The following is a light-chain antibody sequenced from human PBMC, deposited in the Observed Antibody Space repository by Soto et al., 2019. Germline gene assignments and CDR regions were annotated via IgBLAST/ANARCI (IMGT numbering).Light chain of an antibody. CDR1: TSNIGSNP. CDR2: TNN. J-gene: IGLJ1*01. CDR3: AAWDDRLNGPSYV. Sequence: VLTQPPSVSGTPGQTVTISCSGSTSNIGSNPVNWYQQLPGTAPRLLISTNNQRPSGVPDRFSGSRSGTSASLAISGLQPEDEADYYCAAWDDRLNGPSYVFGTGTKVTVL. V-gene: IGLV1-44*01.